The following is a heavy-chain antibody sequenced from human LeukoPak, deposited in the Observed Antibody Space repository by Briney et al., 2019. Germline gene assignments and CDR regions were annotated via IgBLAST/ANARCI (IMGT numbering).Heavy chain of an antibody. Sequence: GGSLRLSCAASGFTFSSYWMHWVRQAPGKGLVWVSRINSDGSSTSYADSVKGRFTISRDNAKNTLYLQMNSLRAEDTAVYYCARDYASWYYDFWSGYPSYGMDVWGQGTTVTVSS. J-gene: IGHJ6*02. CDR3: ARDYASWYYDFWSGYPSYGMDV. CDR2: INSDGSST. CDR1: GFTFSSYW. V-gene: IGHV3-74*01. D-gene: IGHD3-3*01.